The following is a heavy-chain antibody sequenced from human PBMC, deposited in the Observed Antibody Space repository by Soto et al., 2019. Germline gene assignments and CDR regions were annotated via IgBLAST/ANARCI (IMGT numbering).Heavy chain of an antibody. CDR2: IYWDDDK. Sequence: QITLKESGPTLVKPTQTLTLTCTSSGFSLRSSAVGVGWIRQPPGKALEWLALIYWDDDKRYSPSLKGRLTITKDPSKTQVVLTMANMDPVDTAIYYRARRWGSGNDFNWCFDLWGRGTLVAVSS. CDR3: ARRWGSGNDFNWCFDL. CDR1: GFSLRSSAVG. V-gene: IGHV2-5*02. J-gene: IGHJ2*01. D-gene: IGHD5-12*01.